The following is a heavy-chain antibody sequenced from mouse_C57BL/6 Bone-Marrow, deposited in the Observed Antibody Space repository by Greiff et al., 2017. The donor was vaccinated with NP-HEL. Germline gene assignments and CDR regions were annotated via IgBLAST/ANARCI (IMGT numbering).Heavy chain of an antibody. CDR1: GYTFTSYW. J-gene: IGHJ3*01. Sequence: VKLQQPGAELVKPGASVKMSCKASGYTFTSYWITWVKQRPGQGLEWIGDIYPGSGSTNYNEKFKSKATLTVDTSSSTAYMQLSSLTSEDSAVYYCAREGLFTPYDWFAYWGQGTLVTVSA. CDR3: AREGLFTPYDWFAY. D-gene: IGHD6-5*01. CDR2: IYPGSGST. V-gene: IGHV1-55*01.